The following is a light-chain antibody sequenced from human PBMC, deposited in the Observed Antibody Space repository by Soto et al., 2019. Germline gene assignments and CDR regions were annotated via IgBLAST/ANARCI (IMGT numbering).Light chain of an antibody. CDR1: QSISNY. J-gene: IGKJ1*01. CDR2: AAS. V-gene: IGKV1-39*01. CDR3: QQNFSPLWT. Sequence: DIQMTQSPSSLSASVGDRVTITCRASQSISNYLNWYQQKPGKAPKLMIYAASSMQSGGPSRFSGSGSETDFTLTISSLQPDYSATYYCQQNFSPLWTFGQGNKVEV.